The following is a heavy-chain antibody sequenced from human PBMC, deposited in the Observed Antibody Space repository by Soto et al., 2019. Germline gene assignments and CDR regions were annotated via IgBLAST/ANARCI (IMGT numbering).Heavy chain of an antibody. CDR3: AKDVEYYDILTGYYPWYYYYGMDV. Sequence: GSLRLSGAASGFTFSSYAMSWVRQAPGRGLEWVSAISGSGGSTYYADSVKGRFTISRDNSKNTLYLQMNSLRAEDTAVYYCAKDVEYYDILTGYYPWYYYYGMDVWGQGT. CDR1: GFTFSSYA. D-gene: IGHD3-9*01. CDR2: ISGSGGST. J-gene: IGHJ6*02. V-gene: IGHV3-23*01.